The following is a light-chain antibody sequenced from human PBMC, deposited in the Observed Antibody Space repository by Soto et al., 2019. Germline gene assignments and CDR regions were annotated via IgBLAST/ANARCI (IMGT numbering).Light chain of an antibody. CDR3: QHYNSYSET. Sequence: DIQMTQSPSTLSASVGDRVTITCRASQTISSWLAWYRQKPGKAPKLLIYKASTLKSGVPSRFSGSGSGTEFTLTISSLQPDDFATYYCQHYNSYSETFGQGTK. CDR2: KAS. V-gene: IGKV1-5*03. J-gene: IGKJ1*01. CDR1: QTISSW.